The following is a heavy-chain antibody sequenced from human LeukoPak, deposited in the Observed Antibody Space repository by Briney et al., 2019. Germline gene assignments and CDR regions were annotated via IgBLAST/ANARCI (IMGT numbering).Heavy chain of an antibody. V-gene: IGHV1-69*05. CDR1: GGTFSSYA. Sequence: SVKVSCKASGGTFSSYAISWLRQAPGQGLEWMGGIIPIFGTANYAQKFQGRVTITTDESTSTAYMELSSLRSEDTAVYYCARVDTAMVTADYWGQGTLVTVSS. CDR2: IIPIFGTA. CDR3: ARVDTAMVTADY. J-gene: IGHJ4*02. D-gene: IGHD5-18*01.